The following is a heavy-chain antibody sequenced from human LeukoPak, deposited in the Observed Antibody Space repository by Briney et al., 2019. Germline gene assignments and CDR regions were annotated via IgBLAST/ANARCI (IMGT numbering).Heavy chain of an antibody. CDR1: GFTFGDYA. J-gene: IGHJ4*02. V-gene: IGHV3-49*04. Sequence: GGSLRLSCTASGFTFGDYAMSWVRQAPGKGLEWVGFIRSKAYGGTTEYAASVKGRFTISRDDSKSIAYLQMNSLRAEDTAVYYCAKDPTKAYYDILTGYPHLDYWGQGTLVTVSS. CDR2: IRSKAYGGTT. CDR3: AKDPTKAYYDILTGYPHLDY. D-gene: IGHD3-9*01.